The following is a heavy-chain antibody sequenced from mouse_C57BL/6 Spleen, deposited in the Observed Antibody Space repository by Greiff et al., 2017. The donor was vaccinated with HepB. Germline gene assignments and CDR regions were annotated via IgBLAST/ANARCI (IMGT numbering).Heavy chain of an antibody. Sequence: VQLQQSGAELVRPGASVKLSCKASGYTFTDYYINWVKQRPGQGLEWIARIYPGSGNTYYNEKFKGKATLTAEKSSSTAYMQLSSLTSEDSAVYFCARDSNSYWYFDVWGTGTTVTVSS. J-gene: IGHJ1*03. CDR3: ARDSNSYWYFDV. V-gene: IGHV1-76*01. D-gene: IGHD2-5*01. CDR2: IYPGSGNT. CDR1: GYTFTDYY.